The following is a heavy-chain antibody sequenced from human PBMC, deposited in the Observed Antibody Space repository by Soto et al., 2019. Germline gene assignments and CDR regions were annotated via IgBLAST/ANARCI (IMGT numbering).Heavy chain of an antibody. J-gene: IGHJ3*02. V-gene: IGHV5-51*01. CDR1: GYSFTSFW. D-gene: IGHD4-17*01. Sequence: GESLKISSKGSGYSFTSFWIGWVRQMPGKGLEWMGIIYPGDSDTRYSPSFQGQVTISADKSISTAYLQWSSLKASDTAMYYCATPARYGEGKTTAAFDIWGQGTMVTVSS. CDR3: ATPARYGEGKTTAAFDI. CDR2: IYPGDSDT.